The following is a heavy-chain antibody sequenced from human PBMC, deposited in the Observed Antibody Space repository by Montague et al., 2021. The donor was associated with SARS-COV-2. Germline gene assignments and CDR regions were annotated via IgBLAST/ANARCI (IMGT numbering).Heavy chain of an antibody. J-gene: IGHJ4*02. CDR3: ARESVRAVAGDFDY. V-gene: IGHV3-30-3*01. D-gene: IGHD6-19*01. Sequence: SLRLSCAASEFTFSNYAMHWVRQAPGKGLEWVAFISYDGSKKYYADSVKGRFTISRDNSKNTLYLQMNSLRAEDTAVHYCARESVRAVAGDFDYWGQGTLVTVSS. CDR2: ISYDGSKK. CDR1: EFTFSNYA.